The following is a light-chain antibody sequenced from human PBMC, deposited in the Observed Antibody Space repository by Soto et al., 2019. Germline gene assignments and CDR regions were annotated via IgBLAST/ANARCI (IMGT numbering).Light chain of an antibody. CDR2: AAS. CDR3: LQDYNYPLT. V-gene: IGKV1-6*01. Sequence: AIQMTQSPSSLSASVGDRVTITCRASQGIRHYLGWYQQKPGKAPKLLIHAASSLQSGVPSRFSGSGSGTDFTLTISSLQPEDFATYYCLQDYNYPLTFGGGTKVEIK. J-gene: IGKJ4*01. CDR1: QGIRHY.